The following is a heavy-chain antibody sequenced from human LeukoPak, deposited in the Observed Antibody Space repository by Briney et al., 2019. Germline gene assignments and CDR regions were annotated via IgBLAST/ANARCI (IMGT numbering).Heavy chain of an antibody. CDR1: GFTFSTYW. Sequence: QPGGSLGLSCAASGFTFSTYWMNWYRQAPGKGLEWVGNINQDASEINYADSVRGRFTISRDNAKNSLHLQMNSLRAEDTAVYYCATDRDNSDWQKRFDSWGQGTLVTVSS. CDR3: ATDRDNSDWQKRFDS. CDR2: INQDASEI. D-gene: IGHD2-21*02. V-gene: IGHV3-7*01. J-gene: IGHJ4*02.